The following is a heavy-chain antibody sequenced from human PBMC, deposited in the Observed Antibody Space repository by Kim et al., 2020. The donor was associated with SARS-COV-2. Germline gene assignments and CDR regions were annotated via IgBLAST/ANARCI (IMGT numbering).Heavy chain of an antibody. CDR3: ARLQYYYDSSGYGPYFDY. Sequence: GESLKISCKGSGYSFTSYWISWVRQMPGKGLEWMGRIDPSDSYTNYSPPFQGHVTISADKSISTAYLQWSSLKASDTAMYYCARLQYYYDSSGYGPYFDYWGQGTLVTVSS. V-gene: IGHV5-10-1*01. CDR2: IDPSDSYT. D-gene: IGHD3-22*01. J-gene: IGHJ4*02. CDR1: GYSFTSYW.